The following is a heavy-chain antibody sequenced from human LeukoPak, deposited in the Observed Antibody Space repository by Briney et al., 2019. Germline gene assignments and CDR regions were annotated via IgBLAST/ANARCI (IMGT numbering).Heavy chain of an antibody. Sequence: GGSLRLSCTVSGFTFSSYYMAWVRQAPGKGLEWVANIKQDGSEKYYGGSVKGRFTISRDNAKNSVYLQLNSLRVEDTAVYFCAGEFGFLIESWGQGTLVTVSS. J-gene: IGHJ4*02. D-gene: IGHD3-16*01. V-gene: IGHV3-7*04. CDR3: AGEFGFLIES. CDR1: GFTFSSYY. CDR2: IKQDGSEK.